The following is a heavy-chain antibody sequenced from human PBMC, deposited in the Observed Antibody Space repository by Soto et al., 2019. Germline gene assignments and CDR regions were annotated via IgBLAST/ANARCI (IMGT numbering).Heavy chain of an antibody. CDR2: IKQDGSEK. J-gene: IGHJ3*01. D-gene: IGHD3-22*01. Sequence: GALGLSLCTSGFTFKNYLDRLVRQASEKGLEWVANIKQDGSEKYYVDSVKGRFTISRDNAKNSLYLQMNSLRAEDTAVYYCARGRITMIVGDAFDFWGQGTMVTVSS. CDR3: ARGRITMIVGDAFDF. V-gene: IGHV3-7*05. CDR1: GFTFKNYL.